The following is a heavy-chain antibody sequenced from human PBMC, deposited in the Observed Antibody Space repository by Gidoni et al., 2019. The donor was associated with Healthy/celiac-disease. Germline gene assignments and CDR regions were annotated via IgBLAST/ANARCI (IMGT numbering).Heavy chain of an antibody. D-gene: IGHD6-13*01. Sequence: QVQLVQSGAEVTTPGASVKGSCKAPGYTFTSYAMHWVRQAPGQRLEWMGWINAGNGNTKYSQKFQGSVTITRDTSASTAYMELSSLRSEDTAVYYCARETPAGAAGTRGYFHHWGQGTLVTVSS. V-gene: IGHV1-3*01. CDR2: INAGNGNT. CDR1: GYTFTSYA. CDR3: ARETPAGAAGTRGYFHH. J-gene: IGHJ1*01.